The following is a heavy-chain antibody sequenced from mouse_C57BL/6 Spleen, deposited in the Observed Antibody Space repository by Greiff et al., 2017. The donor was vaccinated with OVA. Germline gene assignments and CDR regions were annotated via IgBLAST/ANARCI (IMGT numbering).Heavy chain of an antibody. V-gene: IGHV5-6*01. CDR2: ISSGGSYT. J-gene: IGHJ4*01. D-gene: IGHD2-3*01. CDR3: ARYDGYYSYAMDY. CDR1: GFTFSSYG. Sequence: EVQVVESGGDLVKPGGSLKLSCAASGFTFSSYGMSWVRQTPDKRLEWVATISSGGSYTYYPDSVKGRFTISRDNAKNTLYLQMSSLKSEDTAMYYCARYDGYYSYAMDYWGQGTSVTVSS.